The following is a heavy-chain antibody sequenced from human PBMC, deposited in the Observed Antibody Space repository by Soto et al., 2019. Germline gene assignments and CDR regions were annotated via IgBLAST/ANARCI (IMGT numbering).Heavy chain of an antibody. CDR1: GFTFSSYG. Sequence: QVQLVESGGGVVQPGRSLRLSCAASGFTFSSYGMHWVRQAPGKGLEWVAVIWYDGSNRYYADSVKGRFTISRDNSKNTLYLQMNSLRAEDTAVYYCARDGNLVVTPDQYFDLWGRGTLVTVSS. CDR3: ARDGNLVVTPDQYFDL. V-gene: IGHV3-33*01. D-gene: IGHD2-21*02. CDR2: IWYDGSNR. J-gene: IGHJ2*01.